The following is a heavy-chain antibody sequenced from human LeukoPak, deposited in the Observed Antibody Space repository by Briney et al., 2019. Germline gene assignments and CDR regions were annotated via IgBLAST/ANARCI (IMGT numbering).Heavy chain of an antibody. CDR2: IYYSGST. Sequence: PSETLSLTCTVSGGSISSYYWSWIRQPQGKGLEWIGYIYYSGSTNYNPSLKSRVTISVDTSKNQFSLKLSSVTAADTAVYYCARGGPWLDLDYWGQGTLVTVSS. J-gene: IGHJ4*02. D-gene: IGHD6-19*01. CDR1: GGSISSYY. V-gene: IGHV4-59*01. CDR3: ARGGPWLDLDY.